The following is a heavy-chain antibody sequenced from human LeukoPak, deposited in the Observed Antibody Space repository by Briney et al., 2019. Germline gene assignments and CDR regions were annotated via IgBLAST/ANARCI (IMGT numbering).Heavy chain of an antibody. V-gene: IGHV4-59*12. CDR1: GGSISGYY. CDR3: ARSLPATAAGANWFDP. CDR2: MYYSGST. D-gene: IGHD6-13*01. J-gene: IGHJ5*02. Sequence: SETLSLTCAVSGGSISGYYWNWIRQPAGKGLEWIGYMYYSGSTNYNPSLKSRVTMSADTSRNQLSLKLSSVTAADTAVYYCARSLPATAAGANWFDPWGQGSLVTVSS.